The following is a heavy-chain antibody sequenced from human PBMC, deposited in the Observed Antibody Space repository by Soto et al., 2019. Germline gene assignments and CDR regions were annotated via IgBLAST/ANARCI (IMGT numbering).Heavy chain of an antibody. J-gene: IGHJ5*02. CDR2: IIPIFGTA. CDR1: GGTFSSYA. V-gene: IGHV1-69*13. Sequence: SVKVSCKASGGTFSSYAISWVRQAPGQGLEWMGGIIPIFGTANYAQKFQGRVTITADESTSTAYMELSSLRSEDTAVYYCARDLPGAEADYKAFSWGQGTLVTVSS. D-gene: IGHD3-10*01. CDR3: ARDLPGAEADYKAFS.